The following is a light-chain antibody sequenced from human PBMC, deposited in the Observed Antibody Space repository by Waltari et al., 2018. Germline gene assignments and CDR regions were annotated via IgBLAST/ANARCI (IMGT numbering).Light chain of an antibody. J-gene: IGKJ1*01. CDR3: QQSYRSPWT. V-gene: IGKV1-39*01. CDR2: GAS. Sequence: DIQMTQSPSSLSASVGDRVTITCRSSQTIDRYLNWYHQKPGKAPKFLGYGASTLQSGVPSRFSGSGSGTDFTLTIIGLQPEDFATYFCQQSYRSPWTFGQGTRVDIK. CDR1: QTIDRY.